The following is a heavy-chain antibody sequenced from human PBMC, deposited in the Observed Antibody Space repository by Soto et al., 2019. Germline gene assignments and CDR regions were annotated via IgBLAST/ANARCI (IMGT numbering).Heavy chain of an antibody. CDR1: GYTFTRYA. J-gene: IGHJ4*02. Sequence: QVQLVQSGAEVKKPGASVRIPCKASGYTFTRYALHWVRQAPGQRLEWMGWINAGDGNTRYSQNFQGKVTLTRDTSASTAYMELSSLRSEDTAVYYCARDEDYWGQGTLVTVSS. CDR2: INAGDGNT. V-gene: IGHV1-3*01. CDR3: ARDEDY.